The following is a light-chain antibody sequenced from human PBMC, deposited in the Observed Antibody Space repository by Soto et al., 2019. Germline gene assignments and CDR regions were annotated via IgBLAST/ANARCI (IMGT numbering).Light chain of an antibody. CDR2: RNN. V-gene: IGLV1-47*01. J-gene: IGLJ2*01. CDR3: AAWDDSLSGVV. CDR1: SSNIGSSH. Sequence: QSVLTQPPSASGTPGQGVTISCSGSSSNIGSSHVYWYQQLPGTAPKLLIYRNNQRPSGVPDRFSGSKSGTSASLAISGLRSEDEADFYCAAWDDSLSGVVFGGGTK.